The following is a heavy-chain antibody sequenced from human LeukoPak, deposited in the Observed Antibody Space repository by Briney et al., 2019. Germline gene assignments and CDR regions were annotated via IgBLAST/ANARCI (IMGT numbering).Heavy chain of an antibody. V-gene: IGHV3-23*01. CDR2: ISGSGGST. CDR1: GFTFSSYA. CDR3: AKVSTMVTAPYCFDS. J-gene: IGHJ4*02. Sequence: PGGSLRLSCAASGFTFSSYAMSWVRQAPGKGLEWVSAISGSGGSTYYADSVKGRFTISRDNFKNTLYLQMDSLRAEDTVVYYCAKVSTMVTAPYCFDSWGQGTLVTVSS. D-gene: IGHD4-23*01.